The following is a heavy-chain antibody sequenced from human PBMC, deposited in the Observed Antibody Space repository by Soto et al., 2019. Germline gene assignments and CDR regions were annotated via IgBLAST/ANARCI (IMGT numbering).Heavy chain of an antibody. CDR3: ARDRNEMLAKIRYYFDY. CDR1: GFTLSSYA. J-gene: IGHJ4*02. D-gene: IGHD5-12*01. CDR2: ICCNGGST. V-gene: IGHV3-23*01. Sequence: PGWSLRLSCAASGFTLSSYAMSLVRQAPGKGLEWVSGICCNGGSTYYADTVKGRFTISRDNSKNTLYLQMNSLRAEDTAVYYCARDRNEMLAKIRYYFDYWGPGTQVTVSS.